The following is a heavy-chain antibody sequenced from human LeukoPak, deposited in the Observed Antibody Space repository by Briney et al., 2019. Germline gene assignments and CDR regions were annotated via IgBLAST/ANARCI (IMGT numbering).Heavy chain of an antibody. CDR3: ARVAYCTNGVCYDYFDY. V-gene: IGHV4-34*01. Sequence: SETLSLTCAVYGGSFSGYYWSWFRQPPVKELAWIGEINRSGSTNYNPSLKSRVTISVDTSKHLFSLKLSSVTAADTAVYYCARVAYCTNGVCYDYFDYWGQGTLVTVSS. CDR1: GGSFSGYY. CDR2: INRSGST. D-gene: IGHD2-8*01. J-gene: IGHJ4*02.